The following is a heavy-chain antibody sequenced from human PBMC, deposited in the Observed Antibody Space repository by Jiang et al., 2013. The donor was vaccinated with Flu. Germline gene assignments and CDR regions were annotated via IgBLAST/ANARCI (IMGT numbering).Heavy chain of an antibody. CDR1: GYTFTSYG. V-gene: IGHV1-69*13. CDR2: IIPIFGTA. Sequence: SGAEVKKPGASVKVSCKASGYTFTSYGISWVRQAPGQGLEWMGGIIPIFGTANYAQKFQGRVTITADESTSTAYMELSSLRSEDTAVYYCANTPIEGLGELSFFQFDYWGQGTLVTVSS. D-gene: IGHD3-16*02. J-gene: IGHJ4*02. CDR3: ANTPIEGLGELSFFQFDY.